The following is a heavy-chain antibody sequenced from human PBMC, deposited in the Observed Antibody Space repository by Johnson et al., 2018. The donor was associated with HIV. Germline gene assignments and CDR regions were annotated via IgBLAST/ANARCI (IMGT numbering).Heavy chain of an antibody. J-gene: IGHJ3*02. CDR3: ARPGGDPLTDDAFDI. D-gene: IGHD2-21*02. CDR1: GFTFSDYY. Sequence: QVQLVESGGGLVKPGGSLRLSCAASGFTFSDYYMSWIRQAPAKGLEWISYISNSGSTIYYADSVKGRFTISRDNAKNLLYLQMNSLRAEDTAVYYCARPGGDPLTDDAFDIWGQGTMVTVSS. CDR2: ISNSGSTI. V-gene: IGHV3-11*04.